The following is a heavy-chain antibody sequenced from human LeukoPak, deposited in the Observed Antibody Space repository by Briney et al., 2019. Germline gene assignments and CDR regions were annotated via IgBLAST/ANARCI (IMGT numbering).Heavy chain of an antibody. V-gene: IGHV1-18*01. CDR1: GYTFTSYG. Sequence: GASVKVSCKASGYTFTSYGISWVRQAPGQGLEWMGWISAYNGNTNYAQKLQGRVTMTTDTSTSTAYMELRSLRSDDTAVYYCARDRYGLHTYYDFWSGYYTPHSSFDYWGQGTLVTVSS. CDR3: ARDRYGLHTYYDFWSGYYTPHSSFDY. D-gene: IGHD3-3*01. CDR2: ISAYNGNT. J-gene: IGHJ4*02.